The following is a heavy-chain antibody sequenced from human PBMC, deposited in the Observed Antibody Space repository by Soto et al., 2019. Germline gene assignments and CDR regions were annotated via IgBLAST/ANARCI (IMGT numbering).Heavy chain of an antibody. CDR2: ISSSGSYK. D-gene: IGHD5-12*01. CDR3: ARRWRGFRGYQSSFVS. CDR1: GFTFSSYE. Sequence: GGSLRLSCAASGFTFSSYEMNWVRQAPGKGLEWISYISSSGSYKYNADSVKGRFTISRDNAKNSLYLQMESMRAEDTAVYSCARRWRGFRGYQSSFVSWGQAALLTVST. J-gene: IGHJ4*02. V-gene: IGHV3-48*03.